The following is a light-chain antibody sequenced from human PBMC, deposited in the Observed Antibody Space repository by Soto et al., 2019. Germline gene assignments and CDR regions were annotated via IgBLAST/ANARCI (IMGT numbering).Light chain of an antibody. V-gene: IGLV2-23*01. J-gene: IGLJ2*01. CDR3: CAFVRSNALL. CDR2: EDN. Sequence: QSVPTQPASVSASPGQSITTACTGTRSDVGSYNLVSWYQHHPGKAPKFIIYEDNKRPPGVSNRFSGSKSGNTASLTISGLQAEDEADYYCCAFVRSNALLFGGGTKVTVL. CDR1: RSDVGSYNL.